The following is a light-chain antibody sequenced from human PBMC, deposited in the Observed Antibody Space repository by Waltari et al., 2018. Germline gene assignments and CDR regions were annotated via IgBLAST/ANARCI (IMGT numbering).Light chain of an antibody. J-gene: IGLJ3*02. Sequence: QFVLVQPPAASATPGQRVILSCSGNTANIGNNPVTWYQHLPGTAPKVLIYSNNQRPAGVPDRFSGSKSGTSASLAISGLQSEDEADYYCSTWDDTLNGRVFGGGTKLTVL. CDR2: SNN. CDR3: STWDDTLNGRV. V-gene: IGLV1-44*01. CDR1: TANIGNNP.